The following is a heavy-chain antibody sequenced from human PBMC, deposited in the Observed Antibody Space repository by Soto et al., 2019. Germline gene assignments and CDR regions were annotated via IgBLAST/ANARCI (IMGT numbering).Heavy chain of an antibody. CDR3: ARPXDIVVVPAAHHYYGMDV. J-gene: IGHJ6*02. Sequence: SVKVSCKASGGTFSSYAISWVRQAPGQGLEWMGGIIPIFGTANYAQKFQGRVTITADESTSTAYMELSSLRSEDTAVYYCARPXDIVVVPAAHHYYGMDVWGQGTTVTVSS. V-gene: IGHV1-69*13. D-gene: IGHD2-2*01. CDR2: IIPIFGTA. CDR1: GGTFSSYA.